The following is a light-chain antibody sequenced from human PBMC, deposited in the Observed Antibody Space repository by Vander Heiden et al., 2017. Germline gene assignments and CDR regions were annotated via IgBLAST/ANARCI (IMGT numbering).Light chain of an antibody. CDR2: SNI. V-gene: IGLV1-40*01. CDR1: TIGSTYD. Sequence: TIGSTYDIHWYQQFPGRAPTLLIYSNINRPSGVADRFSASKSGTSASLTITGLQADDEADDDGQSYDRRRSGVVFGGGTRLTVL. CDR3: QSYDRRRSGVV. J-gene: IGLJ3*02.